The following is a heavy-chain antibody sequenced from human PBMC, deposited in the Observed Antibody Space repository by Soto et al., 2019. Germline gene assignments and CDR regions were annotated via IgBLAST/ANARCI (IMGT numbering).Heavy chain of an antibody. CDR2: MNPNSGNT. D-gene: IGHD3-3*01. J-gene: IGHJ6*03. Sequence: QVQLVQSGAEVKKPGASVKVSCKASGYTFTSYDINWVRQATGQGLEWMGWMNPNSGNTGYAQKFQGRVTMTRNTSISTAYMELSSLRSEDTAVYYCARGWEYDFWSGYYYYMDVWGKGTTVTVSS. CDR3: ARGWEYDFWSGYYYYMDV. V-gene: IGHV1-8*01. CDR1: GYTFTSYD.